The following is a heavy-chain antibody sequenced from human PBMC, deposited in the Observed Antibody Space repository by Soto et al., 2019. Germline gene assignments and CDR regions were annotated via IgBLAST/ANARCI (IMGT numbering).Heavy chain of an antibody. CDR2: ISAYNGNT. J-gene: IGHJ3*02. V-gene: IGHV1-18*01. Sequence: QVQLVQSGAEVKKPGASVKVSCKASGYTFTSYGISWVRQAPGQGLEWMGWISAYNGNTNYAQKLQGRVTMTTDTSTSTAYMELRSLRSDDTAVYYCARNPGIAVAGSYRGAFVIWGQGTMVTVSS. CDR3: ARNPGIAVAGSYRGAFVI. CDR1: GYTFTSYG. D-gene: IGHD6-19*01.